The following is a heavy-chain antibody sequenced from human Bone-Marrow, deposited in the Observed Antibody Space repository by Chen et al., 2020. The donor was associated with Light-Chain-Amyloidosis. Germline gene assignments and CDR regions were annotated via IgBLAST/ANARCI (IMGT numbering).Heavy chain of an antibody. V-gene: IGHV1-69*01. D-gene: IGHD2-15*01. CDR3: ARVPRVLAAHALDI. Sequence: QVQLVKSGAEVKKPGSSVKVSCRTAGGTFSSVPIIRVRQAPGQGLEWVGGVIPILHTPTYAQKFQGRVTITADDSTSTAYMELRSLTSEDTAVYFCARVPRVLAAHALDIWGQGTIVSVSS. J-gene: IGHJ3*02. CDR1: GGTFSSVP. CDR2: VIPILHTP.